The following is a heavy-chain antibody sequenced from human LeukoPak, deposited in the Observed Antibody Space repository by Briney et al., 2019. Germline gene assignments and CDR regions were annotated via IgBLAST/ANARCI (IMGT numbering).Heavy chain of an antibody. CDR2: IYHSGST. V-gene: IGHV4-4*02. D-gene: IGHD2-2*01. CDR3: AGYCISTSCYGSTF. CDR1: GGSISSSNW. Sequence: SETLSLTCAVSGGSISSSNWWSWVRHPPGKGLGGMGEIYHSGSTNYNPSLKSRVTISVDKSKNQFSLKLSSVTAADTAVYYCAGYCISTSCYGSTFWGQGTLVTVSS. J-gene: IGHJ4*02.